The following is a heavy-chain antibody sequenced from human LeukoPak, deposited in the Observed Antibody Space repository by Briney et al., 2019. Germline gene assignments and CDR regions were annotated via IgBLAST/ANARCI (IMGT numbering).Heavy chain of an antibody. D-gene: IGHD3-22*01. CDR2: ISGSGGST. CDR3: AKERMIVVVIGTEFDY. J-gene: IGHJ4*02. CDR1: GFTFSSYA. Sequence: GGSLRLSCAASGFTFSSYAMSWVRQAPGNGLEWVSAISGSGGSTYYADSVKGRFTISRDNSKNTLYLQMNSLRAEDTAVYYCAKERMIVVVIGTEFDYWGQGTLVTVSS. V-gene: IGHV3-23*01.